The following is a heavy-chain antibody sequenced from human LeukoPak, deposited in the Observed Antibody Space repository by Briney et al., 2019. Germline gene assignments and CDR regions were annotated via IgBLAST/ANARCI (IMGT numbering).Heavy chain of an antibody. CDR1: GDSIPSAGYF. D-gene: IGHD5-24*01. Sequence: TLSLTCTVSGDSIPSAGYFWNWIRQHPGKGLEWIGYIYNSGSTSYNPSLKSRISISIDTSKNQFSLRLSSVTAADTAVYYCARDANDGYGGYMDVWGQGTTVTVSS. CDR2: IYNSGST. CDR3: ARDANDGYGGYMDV. J-gene: IGHJ6*03. V-gene: IGHV4-31*03.